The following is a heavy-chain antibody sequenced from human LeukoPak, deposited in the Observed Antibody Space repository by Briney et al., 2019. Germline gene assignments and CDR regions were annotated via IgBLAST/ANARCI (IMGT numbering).Heavy chain of an antibody. D-gene: IGHD1-14*01. CDR1: GFTFGDYA. CDR2: IRGKAYGGTT. CDR3: TREGDGNRVD. J-gene: IGHJ4*02. Sequence: GGSLRLSCTASGFTFGDYAMSWVRQAPGKGLEWVGFIRGKAYGGTTEYAASVKGRFTISRDDSKSIAYLQMNSLKTEDTAVYYCTREGDGNRVDWGQGTLVTVSS. V-gene: IGHV3-49*04.